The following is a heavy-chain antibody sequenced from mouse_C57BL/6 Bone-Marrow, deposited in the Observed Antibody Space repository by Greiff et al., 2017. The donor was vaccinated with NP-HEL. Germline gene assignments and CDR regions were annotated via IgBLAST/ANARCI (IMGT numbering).Heavy chain of an antibody. CDR3: ARHGGSSYAWFAY. CDR2: ISSGGSYT. Sequence: EVQGVESGGDLVKPGGSLKLSCAASGFTFSSYGMSWVRKTPDKRLEWVATISSGGSYTYYPDSVKGRFTISRDNAKNTLYLQMSSLKSEDTAMYYCARHGGSSYAWFAYWGQGTLVTVSA. V-gene: IGHV5-6*01. D-gene: IGHD1-1*01. CDR1: GFTFSSYG. J-gene: IGHJ3*01.